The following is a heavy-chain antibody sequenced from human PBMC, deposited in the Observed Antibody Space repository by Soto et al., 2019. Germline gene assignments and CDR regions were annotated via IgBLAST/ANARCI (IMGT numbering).Heavy chain of an antibody. D-gene: IGHD6-6*01. V-gene: IGHV1-69*01. CDR1: GGIFSSYA. Sequence: QVQLVQSGAEVKKPGSSVKVSCKASGGIFSSYAISWVRQAPGQGLEWMGGIIPLFGTTDYAQKFQGRVTITADESTSTAYMELSSLRSEDTAVFYCARVISARLYYFYAMDVWSQGTTVIVSS. J-gene: IGHJ6*02. CDR3: ARVISARLYYFYAMDV. CDR2: IIPLFGTT.